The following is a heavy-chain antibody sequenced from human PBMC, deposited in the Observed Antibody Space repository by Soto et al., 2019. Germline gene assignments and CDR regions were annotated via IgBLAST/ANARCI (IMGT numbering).Heavy chain of an antibody. CDR3: ARVEGNGYSYLLEY. CDR2: ISYDGINK. J-gene: IGHJ4*02. Sequence: PGGSLRLSCAASGFTFSSYAMHWVRQAPGKGLEWVAVISYDGINKYYADSVKGRFTISRDNSKNTLYLQMNSLRAEDTAVYYWARVEGNGYSYLLEYCGQGTLVTVS. CDR1: GFTFSSYA. V-gene: IGHV3-30-3*01. D-gene: IGHD3-22*01.